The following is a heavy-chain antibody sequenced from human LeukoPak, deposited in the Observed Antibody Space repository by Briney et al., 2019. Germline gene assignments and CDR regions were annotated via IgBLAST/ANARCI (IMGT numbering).Heavy chain of an antibody. Sequence: GGSLRLSCAASGFTFSSYSMNWVRQAPGKGLEWVSSISSSSSYIYYADSVKGRFTISRGYAKNSLYLQMNSLRAEDTAVYYCARDPSTKPGRGASDYWGQGTLVTVSS. CDR1: GFTFSSYS. CDR2: ISSSSSYI. J-gene: IGHJ4*02. D-gene: IGHD3-10*01. V-gene: IGHV3-21*01. CDR3: ARDPSTKPGRGASDY.